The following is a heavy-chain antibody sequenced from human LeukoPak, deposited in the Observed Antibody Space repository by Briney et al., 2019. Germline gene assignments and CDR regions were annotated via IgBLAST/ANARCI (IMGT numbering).Heavy chain of an antibody. J-gene: IGHJ4*02. D-gene: IGHD4-17*01. V-gene: IGHV4-61*02. CDR2: IYTSGST. Sequence: SETLSLTCTVSGGSISSGSYYWSWIRRPAGKGLEWIERIYTSGSTNYNPSLKSRVTISVDTSKNQFSLKLSSVTAADTAVYYCAREIYGDYGAFDYWGQGTLVTVSS. CDR1: GGSISSGSYY. CDR3: AREIYGDYGAFDY.